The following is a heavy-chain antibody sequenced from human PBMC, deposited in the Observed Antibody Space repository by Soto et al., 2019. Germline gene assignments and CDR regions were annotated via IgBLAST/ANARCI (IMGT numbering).Heavy chain of an antibody. CDR1: GFTFSDHY. D-gene: IGHD6-19*01. V-gene: IGHV3-11*05. CDR3: ARTESVAAACDH. J-gene: IGHJ4*02. CDR2: ISSNSGHT. Sequence: QVQLVESGGGLVKPGGSLRVSCVVSGFTFSDHYMSWIRQAPGKGLEWISYISSNSGHTNYADSVKGGFTISRDNAKNSLYLQRGSLRAEETAVYSSARTESVAAACDHWGQGTLVT.